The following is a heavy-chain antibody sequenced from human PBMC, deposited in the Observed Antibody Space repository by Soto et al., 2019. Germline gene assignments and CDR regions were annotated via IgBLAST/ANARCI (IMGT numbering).Heavy chain of an antibody. D-gene: IGHD3-22*01. CDR1: GGSISSSSYY. Sequence: QLQLQESGPGLVKPSETLSLTCTVSGGSISSSSYYWGWIRQPPGKGLEWIESIYYSGSTYYNPSLKSRVTISVDTSKNQFSLKLSSVTAADTAVYYCASYDSSGYTFNYWGQGTLVTVSS. J-gene: IGHJ4*02. V-gene: IGHV4-39*01. CDR2: IYYSGST. CDR3: ASYDSSGYTFNY.